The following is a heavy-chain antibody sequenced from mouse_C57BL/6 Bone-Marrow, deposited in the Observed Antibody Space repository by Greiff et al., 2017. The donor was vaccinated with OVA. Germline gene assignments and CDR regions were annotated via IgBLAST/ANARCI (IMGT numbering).Heavy chain of an antibody. V-gene: IGHV5-9-1*02. CDR1: GFTFSSYA. CDR2: ISSGGDYI. J-gene: IGHJ2*01. Sequence: EVKLVESGEGLVKPGGSLKLSCAASGFTFSSYAMSWVRQTPEKRLEWVAYISSGGDYIYYADTVKGRFTISRDNARNTLYLQMSSLKSEDTAMYYCTREGRQLRLLDYWGQGTTLTVSS. D-gene: IGHD3-2*02. CDR3: TREGRQLRLLDY.